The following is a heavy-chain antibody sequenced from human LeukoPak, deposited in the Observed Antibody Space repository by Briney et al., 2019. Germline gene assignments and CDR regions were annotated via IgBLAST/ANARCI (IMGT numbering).Heavy chain of an antibody. J-gene: IGHJ3*02. CDR1: GFTFSSYA. CDR2: ISYDGSNK. Sequence: PGGSLRLSCAASGFTFSSYAMHWVRQAPGKGLEWVAVISYDGSNKYYADSVKGRFTISRDNSKNTLYLQMSSLRAEDTAVYYCARARSSYGYGDAFDIWGQGTMVTVSS. D-gene: IGHD5-18*01. V-gene: IGHV3-30*04. CDR3: ARARSSYGYGDAFDI.